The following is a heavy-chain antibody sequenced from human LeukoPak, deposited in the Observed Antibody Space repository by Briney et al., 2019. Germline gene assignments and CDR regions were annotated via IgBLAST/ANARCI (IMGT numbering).Heavy chain of an antibody. CDR1: GGSFSGYY. V-gene: IGHV4-34*01. CDR2: INHGGST. CDR3: ARGLPRIAARFWTDY. J-gene: IGHJ4*02. Sequence: PSETLSLTCAVYGGSFSGYYWSWIRQPPGKGLEWIGEINHGGSTNYNPSLKSRVTISVDTSKNQFSLKLSSVTAADPAVYYCARGLPRIAARFWTDYWGQGTLVTVSS. D-gene: IGHD6-6*01.